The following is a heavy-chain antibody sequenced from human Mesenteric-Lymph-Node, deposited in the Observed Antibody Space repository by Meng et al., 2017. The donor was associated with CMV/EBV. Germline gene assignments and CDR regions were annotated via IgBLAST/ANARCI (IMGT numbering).Heavy chain of an antibody. Sequence: YNFTSYYMHWVRQAPGQGLEWMGIINPSGGSTSYAQKFQGRVTMTRDTSTSTVYMELSSLRSEDTAVYYCARDVTMVRGVKGPFDYWGQGTLVTVSS. V-gene: IGHV1-46*01. CDR3: ARDVTMVRGVKGPFDY. J-gene: IGHJ4*02. CDR1: YNFTSYY. D-gene: IGHD3-10*01. CDR2: INPSGGST.